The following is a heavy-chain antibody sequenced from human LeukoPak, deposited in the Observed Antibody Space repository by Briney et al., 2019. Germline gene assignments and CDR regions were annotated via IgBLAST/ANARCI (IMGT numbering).Heavy chain of an antibody. V-gene: IGHV3-7*01. CDR3: AKDSSDYYDSSGFQVY. J-gene: IGHJ4*02. Sequence: QPGGSLRLSCAASGFTFSSYWMSWVRQATGKGLEWVANIKQDGSEKYYVDSVKGRFTISRDNAKNSLYLQMNSLRAEDTAVYYGAKDSSDYYDSSGFQVYWGQGPVVTVSS. CDR2: IKQDGSEK. D-gene: IGHD3-22*01. CDR1: GFTFSSYW.